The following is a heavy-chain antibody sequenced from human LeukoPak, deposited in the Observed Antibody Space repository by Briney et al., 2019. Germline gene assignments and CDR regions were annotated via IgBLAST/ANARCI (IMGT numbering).Heavy chain of an antibody. J-gene: IGHJ1*01. V-gene: IGHV3-33*01. Sequence: PGGSLRLSCAASGFTFSSYGMHWVRQAPGKGLEWVAVIWYDGSNKYYADSVKGRFTISRDNSKNTLYLQMNSLRAEDTAVYYCARGYNSGSTWNFQHWGQGTLVTVSS. CDR3: ARGYNSGSTWNFQH. D-gene: IGHD1-26*01. CDR2: IWYDGSNK. CDR1: GFTFSSYG.